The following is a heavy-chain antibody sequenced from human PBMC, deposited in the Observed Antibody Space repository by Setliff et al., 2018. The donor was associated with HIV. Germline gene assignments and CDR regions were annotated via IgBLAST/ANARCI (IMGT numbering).Heavy chain of an antibody. CDR1: GFTFSHHW. V-gene: IGHV3-7*01. D-gene: IGHD3-9*01. Sequence: GGSLRLSCAASGFTFSHHWMTWVRQAPGKGLEWVADMKEDGSEKYYVDSVKGRFSISRDNAKNSLFLQMDSLRVEDTAVYYCARSKTGYYFFDYWGQGTPVTVSS. J-gene: IGHJ4*02. CDR3: ARSKTGYYFFDY. CDR2: MKEDGSEK.